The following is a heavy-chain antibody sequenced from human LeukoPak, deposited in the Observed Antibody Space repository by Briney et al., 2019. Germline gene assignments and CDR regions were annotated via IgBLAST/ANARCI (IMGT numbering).Heavy chain of an antibody. J-gene: IGHJ4*02. V-gene: IGHV4-39*01. CDR2: IYYSGST. D-gene: IGHD2-2*01. Sequence: PSETLSLTCTVSGGSISSSSYYWGWIRQPPGKGLEWIGSIYYSGSTYYNPSLKSRVTISVDTSKNQFSLKLSSVTAADTAVYYCAGVGSTSCLDYWGQGTLVTVSS. CDR1: GGSISSSSYY. CDR3: AGVGSTSCLDY.